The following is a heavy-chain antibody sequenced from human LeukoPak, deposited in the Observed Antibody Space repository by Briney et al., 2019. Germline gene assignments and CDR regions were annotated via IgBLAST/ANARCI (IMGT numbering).Heavy chain of an antibody. J-gene: IGHJ4*02. Sequence: SETLSLTCTVSGGSISSYYWSWIRQPAGKGLEWIGRIYTSGSTNYNPSLKSRVTMSVDTSKNQFSLKLSSVTAADTAVYYCARDVYGGNSGGQYYFDYWGQGTLVTVSS. CDR3: ARDVYGGNSGGQYYFDY. CDR1: GGSISSYY. V-gene: IGHV4-4*07. CDR2: IYTSGST. D-gene: IGHD4-23*01.